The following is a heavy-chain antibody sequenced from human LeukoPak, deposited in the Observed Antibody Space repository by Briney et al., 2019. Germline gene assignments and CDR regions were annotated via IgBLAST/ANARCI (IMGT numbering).Heavy chain of an antibody. J-gene: IGHJ4*02. CDR1: GFTFSSYW. CDR2: INSDGSST. Sequence: PGGSLRLSXAASGFTFSSYWMHWVRQAPGKGLVWVSRINSDGSSTSYADSVKGRFTISRDNAKNTLYLQMNSLRAEDTAVYYCARRGSAAAGDYWGQGTLVTVSS. D-gene: IGHD6-13*01. V-gene: IGHV3-74*01. CDR3: ARRGSAAAGDY.